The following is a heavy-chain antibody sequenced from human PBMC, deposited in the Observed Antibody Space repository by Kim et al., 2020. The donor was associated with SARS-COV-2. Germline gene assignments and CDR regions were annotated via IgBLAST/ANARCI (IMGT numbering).Heavy chain of an antibody. V-gene: IGHV3-30*02. CDR3: VKEAAFTTIVVDYYFDY. Sequence: VKGRFTITRDNSKNTLYLPMNSLKTEDTALYYCVKEAAFTTIVVDYYFDYWGQGTLVTVSS. D-gene: IGHD3-22*01. J-gene: IGHJ4*02.